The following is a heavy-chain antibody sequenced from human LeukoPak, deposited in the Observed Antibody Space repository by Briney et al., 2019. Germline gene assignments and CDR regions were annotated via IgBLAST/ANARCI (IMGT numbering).Heavy chain of an antibody. CDR2: INPSGGST. D-gene: IGHD2-2*01. J-gene: IGHJ3*02. CDR3: ATRYGPAAYGLRAFDI. V-gene: IGHV1-46*01. Sequence: ASVKVSCKASGYTFTSYYMHWVRQAPGQGLEWMGIINPSGGSTSYAQKFQGRVTMTRDTSTSTVYMELSSLRSEDTAVYYCATRYGPAAYGLRAFDIWGQGTMVTVSS. CDR1: GYTFTSYY.